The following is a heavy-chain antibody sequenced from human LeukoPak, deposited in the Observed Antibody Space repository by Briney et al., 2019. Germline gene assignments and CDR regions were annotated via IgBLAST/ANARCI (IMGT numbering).Heavy chain of an antibody. Sequence: PGGSLRLSCAASGFTVNSYYMSWVRQAPGKGLEWVSVIYSGGSTYYADSVKGRFTISRDNSKNTLYLQMNSLRAEDTAVYYCARVKGHGAFDYWGQGTLVTVSS. CDR3: ARVKGHGAFDY. J-gene: IGHJ4*02. CDR2: IYSGGST. CDR1: GFTVNSYY. V-gene: IGHV3-53*01.